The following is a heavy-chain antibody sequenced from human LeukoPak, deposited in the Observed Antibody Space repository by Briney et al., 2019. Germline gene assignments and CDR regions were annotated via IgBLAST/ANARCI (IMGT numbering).Heavy chain of an antibody. CDR3: AKGRVRELYYGSGSYYKWGAFDI. V-gene: IGHV3-9*03. D-gene: IGHD3-10*01. J-gene: IGHJ3*02. CDR1: GFTFDDYA. Sequence: GRSLRLSCAASGFTFDDYAMHWVRQAPGKGLEWVSGISWNSGSIGYADSVKGRFTISRDNAKNSLYLQMNSLRAEDMALYYCAKGRVRELYYGSGSYYKWGAFDIWGQGTMVTVSS. CDR2: ISWNSGSI.